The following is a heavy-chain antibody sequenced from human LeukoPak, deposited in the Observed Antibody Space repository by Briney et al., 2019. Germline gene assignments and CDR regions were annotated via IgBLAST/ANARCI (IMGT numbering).Heavy chain of an antibody. J-gene: IGHJ6*02. V-gene: IGHV1-46*01. Sequence: ASVKVSCKASGYTFTSYYMHWVRQAPGQGLEWMGIINPSGGSTSYAQKFQGRVTMTRDTSTSTVYMELSSLRSDDTAVYYCARDVVVVPAAKSYYYYYYGMDVWGQGTTVTVSS. CDR1: GYTFTSYY. CDR3: ARDVVVVPAAKSYYYYYYGMDV. CDR2: INPSGGST. D-gene: IGHD2-2*01.